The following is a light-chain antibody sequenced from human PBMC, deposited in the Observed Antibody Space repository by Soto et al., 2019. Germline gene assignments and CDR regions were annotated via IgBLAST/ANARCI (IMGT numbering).Light chain of an antibody. CDR1: QDISDY. V-gene: IGKV1-9*01. CDR3: QQLNSYPLT. J-gene: IGKJ4*01. Sequence: DIQLTQSPSFLSASVGDRVTITCRASQDISDYLAWYQQRPGKAPKLLIYAASTLQSGVPSRFSGSGSGTEFTLTISSLQPEDFATYSCQQLNSYPLTFSGGTRWIS. CDR2: AAS.